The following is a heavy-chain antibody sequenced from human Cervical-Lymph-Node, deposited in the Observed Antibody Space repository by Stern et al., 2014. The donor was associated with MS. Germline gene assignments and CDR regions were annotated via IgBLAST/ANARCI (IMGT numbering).Heavy chain of an antibody. V-gene: IGHV2-70*04. Sequence: QVTLKESGPALVKPTQTLTLTCTFSGFSLKTTGMRVSWIRQSPGKALEWLARIDWDDDRFYSPSLKTRLTISKDTSINQVVLTVTNMDPVDTATYFCARTTYINSWYVFDVWGQGTLVTVSS. CDR3: ARTTYINSWYVFDV. CDR2: IDWDDDR. CDR1: GFSLKTTGMR. J-gene: IGHJ4*02. D-gene: IGHD6-13*01.